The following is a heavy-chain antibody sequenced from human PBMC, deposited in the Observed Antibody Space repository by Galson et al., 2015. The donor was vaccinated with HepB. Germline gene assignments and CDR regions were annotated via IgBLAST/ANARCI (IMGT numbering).Heavy chain of an antibody. V-gene: IGHV4-61*01. J-gene: IGHJ3*02. CDR3: ARSDIVVVPAAILAFDI. CDR1: GGSISSSSYY. D-gene: IGHD2-2*01. Sequence: SETLSLTCTASGGSISSSSYYWSWIRQPPGKGLEWIGHIYYSGSTNYNPSLKSRVTISVDTSKNQFSLKLSSVTAADTAVYYCARSDIVVVPAAILAFDIWGQGTMVTVSS. CDR2: IYYSGST.